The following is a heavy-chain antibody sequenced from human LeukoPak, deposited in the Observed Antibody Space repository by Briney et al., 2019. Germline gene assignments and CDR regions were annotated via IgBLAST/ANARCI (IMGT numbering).Heavy chain of an antibody. CDR3: ARLRSPNYFDY. Sequence: SETLSLTCTVSGGSVSSSSYYWGWIRQPPGAGLEWIGSIYYSGSTYYNPSLKSRVTVSVDTSKNQFSLKLRSVTAADTAVFYCARLRSPNYFDYWGRGTLVTVSS. CDR2: IYYSGST. CDR1: GGSVSSSSYY. J-gene: IGHJ4*02. V-gene: IGHV4-39*01.